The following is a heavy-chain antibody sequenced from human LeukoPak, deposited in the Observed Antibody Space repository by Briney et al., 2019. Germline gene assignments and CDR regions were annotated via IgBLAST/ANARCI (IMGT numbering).Heavy chain of an antibody. CDR3: ARDGGYTGGWTYGAGDY. V-gene: IGHV3-30*03. D-gene: IGHD2-8*02. CDR2: ISNDGNEK. CDR1: GFTFSSYW. Sequence: GGSLRLSCAASGFTFSSYWMSWVRQAPGKGLEWVAVISNDGNEKYYAGSVKGRFSISRDNSKNTLYLQMSSLRTEDTAVYYCARDGGYTGGWTYGAGDYWGQGTLVTVSS. J-gene: IGHJ4*01.